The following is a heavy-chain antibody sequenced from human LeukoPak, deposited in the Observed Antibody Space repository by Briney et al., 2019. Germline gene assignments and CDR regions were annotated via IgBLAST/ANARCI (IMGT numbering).Heavy chain of an antibody. Sequence: GGSLRLSCAASGFTFSNAWMSWVRQAPGKGLEWVANIKEDGSAQYNVDSVKGRFTISRDNAKNSLNLQMNSLRAEDTAVYYCATSSNAPGNHWGQGTLVTVSS. V-gene: IGHV3-7*01. CDR2: IKEDGSAQ. J-gene: IGHJ5*02. CDR3: ATSSNAPGNH. D-gene: IGHD2-2*01. CDR1: GFTFSNAW.